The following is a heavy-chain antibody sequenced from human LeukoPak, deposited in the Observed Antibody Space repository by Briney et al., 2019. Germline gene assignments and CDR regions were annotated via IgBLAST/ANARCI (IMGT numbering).Heavy chain of an antibody. Sequence: GGSLRLSCAASGFIFSGYAMSWVRQAPGKGLEWVSAISGNGRTTNYADSVKGRFTISRDNSKNTLYLQMNSLRAEDTAVYYCAKEGYSSSWNADFDYWGQGTLVTVSS. D-gene: IGHD6-13*01. V-gene: IGHV3-23*01. CDR2: ISGNGRTT. CDR3: AKEGYSSSWNADFDY. J-gene: IGHJ4*02. CDR1: GFIFSGYA.